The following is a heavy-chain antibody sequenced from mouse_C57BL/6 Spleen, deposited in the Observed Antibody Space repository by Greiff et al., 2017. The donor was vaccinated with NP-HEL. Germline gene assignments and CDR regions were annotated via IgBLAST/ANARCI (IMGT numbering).Heavy chain of an antibody. V-gene: IGHV1-69*01. CDR2: IDPSDSYT. Sequence: QVQLQQPGAELVMPGASVKLSCKASGYTFTSYWMHWVKQRPGQGLEWIGEIDPSDSYTNYTQKFKGKSTLTVDKSSSTAYMQLSSLTSEDSAVYYCARCYYGSILGDWFAYWGQGTLVTVSA. D-gene: IGHD1-1*01. J-gene: IGHJ3*01. CDR1: GYTFTSYW. CDR3: ARCYYGSILGDWFAY.